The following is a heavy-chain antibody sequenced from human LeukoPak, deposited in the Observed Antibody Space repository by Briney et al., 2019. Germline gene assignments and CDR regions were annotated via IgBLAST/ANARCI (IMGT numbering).Heavy chain of an antibody. V-gene: IGHV1-2*02. Sequence: ASVKVSCKASGYTFTTYYMQWVRQAPGQGLEWMGWIIPNTGGTTYAQKFQGRVTMTRDPSTSTAYMELINLRSEDTAVYYCARVSWGGNQVVVIRDDAFDIWGQGTMVTVSS. CDR3: ARVSWGGNQVVVIRDDAFDI. D-gene: IGHD3-22*01. CDR2: IIPNTGGT. J-gene: IGHJ3*02. CDR1: GYTFTTYY.